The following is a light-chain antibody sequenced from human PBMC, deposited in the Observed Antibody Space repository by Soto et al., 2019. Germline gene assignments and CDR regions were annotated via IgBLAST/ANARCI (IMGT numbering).Light chain of an antibody. CDR3: CAYVGARSYV. V-gene: IGLV2-23*01. CDR1: NNL. J-gene: IGLJ1*01. CDR2: EGT. Sequence: QPGLTQPASVSGSPGQSITISCTGTNNLVSWYQQHPGKAPKVVLYEGTKRPSGVSNRFSGSNSGSTASLTISGLQAEDEAHYFCCAYVGARSYVFGPGTKVTVL.